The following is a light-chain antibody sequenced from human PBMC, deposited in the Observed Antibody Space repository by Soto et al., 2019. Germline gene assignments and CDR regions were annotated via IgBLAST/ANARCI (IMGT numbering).Light chain of an antibody. CDR1: QTVSSSY. Sequence: EIVLTQSPGTLSLSPGAGATLSCRASQTVSSSYLAWYQQKPGQAPRLLIYGASSRATGIPDRFSGSGSGSDFTLTISRLEPEDFAVYYCHQYGTAPLTLGPGTKVDIK. J-gene: IGKJ3*01. CDR3: HQYGTAPLT. CDR2: GAS. V-gene: IGKV3-20*01.